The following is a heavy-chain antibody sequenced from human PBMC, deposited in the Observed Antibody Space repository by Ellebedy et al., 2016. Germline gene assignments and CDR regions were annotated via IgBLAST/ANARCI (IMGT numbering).Heavy chain of an antibody. J-gene: IGHJ4*02. CDR3: AREGHSSGHAGDFDV. V-gene: IGHV3-23*01. D-gene: IGHD6-19*01. CDR1: GFTFNTFF. Sequence: GGSLRLSXTASGFTFNTFFMSWVRQAPGEGLEWVSTISAGSDTTRLADSVKGRFTISRDNPTNTVYLQMDSLRPEDAAVYYCAREGHSSGHAGDFDVWGQGTLVTVSS. CDR2: ISAGSDTT.